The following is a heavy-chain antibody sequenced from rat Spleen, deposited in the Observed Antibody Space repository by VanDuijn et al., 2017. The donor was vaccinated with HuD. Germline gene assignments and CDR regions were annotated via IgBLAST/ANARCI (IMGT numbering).Heavy chain of an antibody. CDR1: GFTFSDYN. J-gene: IGHJ2*01. CDR2: IIYDGSRT. CDR3: VKDRGEYNNLFDY. D-gene: IGHD1-10*01. V-gene: IGHV5S10*01. Sequence: EVQLVESGGGLVQPGRSLKLSCAASGFTFSDYNMAWVRQAPKKGLEWVATIIYDGSRTYYRDSVEGRFTISRDNAKSTLYLQMNSLRSEDTATYYCVKDRGEYNNLFDYWGQGVMVTVSS.